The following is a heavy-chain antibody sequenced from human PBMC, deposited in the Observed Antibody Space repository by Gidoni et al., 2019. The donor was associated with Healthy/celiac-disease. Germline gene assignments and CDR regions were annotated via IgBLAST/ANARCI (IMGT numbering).Heavy chain of an antibody. CDR3: ARDGVGGSLLGFDY. CDR1: GGTFSSYP. J-gene: IGHJ4*02. Sequence: QVQLVQPRAEVTKPGSSVKVLCKASGGTFSSYPLSWVRQAPGQGLEWMGWIIPVFGTANNAQKFQGRVTFTAKDSTSTAYMELSSLRSGDTAVYYCARDGVGGSLLGFDYWGQGTLVTVSS. D-gene: IGHD1-26*01. CDR2: IIPVFGTA. V-gene: IGHV1-69*01.